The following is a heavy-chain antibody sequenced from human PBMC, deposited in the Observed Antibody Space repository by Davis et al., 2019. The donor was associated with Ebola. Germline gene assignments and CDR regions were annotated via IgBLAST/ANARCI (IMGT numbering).Heavy chain of an antibody. Sequence: MPGGSLRLSCAVYGGSFSGYYSSWIRQPPGKGLEWIGAINHSGSSNYNPSPMSRVAISVDTSKNQFALKLSSVTAADTAVYYCARRRAWLVRGVLDYWGQGTLVTVSS. J-gene: IGHJ4*02. V-gene: IGHV4-34*01. CDR2: INHSGSS. D-gene: IGHD6-19*01. CDR1: GGSFSGYY. CDR3: ARRRAWLVRGVLDY.